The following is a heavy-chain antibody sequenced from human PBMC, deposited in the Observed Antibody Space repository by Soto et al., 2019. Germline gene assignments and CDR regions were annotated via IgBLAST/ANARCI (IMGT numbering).Heavy chain of an antibody. Sequence: GSLRLSCVASGFSFSTYAMHWARHLPGKGLEWVGLISYEVTKTQYADSVKGRFTISRDNSKSTLYLHMSSLRIEDTAIYYCASKTAEAASQEFDYWGQGTLVTVSS. V-gene: IGHV3-30-3*01. CDR3: ASKTAEAASQEFDY. CDR1: GFSFSTYA. J-gene: IGHJ4*02. D-gene: IGHD2-2*01. CDR2: ISYEVTKT.